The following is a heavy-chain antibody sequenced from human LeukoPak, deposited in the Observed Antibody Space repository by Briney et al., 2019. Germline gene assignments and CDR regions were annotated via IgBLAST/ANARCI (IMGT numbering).Heavy chain of an antibody. Sequence: RSGGSLRLSCAASGFTFSSYAMSWVRQAPGKGLEWVSAISGSGGSTYYADSVKGRFTISRDNSKNTLYLQMNSLRAEDTAVYYCAKAPGGIVLVVYAIPADYWGQGTLVTVSS. D-gene: IGHD2-8*01. V-gene: IGHV3-23*01. CDR3: AKAPGGIVLVVYAIPADY. CDR1: GFTFSSYA. J-gene: IGHJ4*02. CDR2: ISGSGGST.